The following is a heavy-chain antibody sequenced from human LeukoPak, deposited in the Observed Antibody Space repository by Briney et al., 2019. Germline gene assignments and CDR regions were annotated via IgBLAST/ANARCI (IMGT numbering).Heavy chain of an antibody. CDR2: FDLEDGET. J-gene: IGHJ4*02. Sequence: ASVKVSCKVSGYTLTELSMHWVRQAPGKGLEWMGGFDLEDGETIYAQKFQGRVTMTEDTSTDTAYMELSSLRSEDTAVYYCATDPAGGNPSYYFDYWGQGTLVTVSS. D-gene: IGHD1-14*01. V-gene: IGHV1-24*01. CDR3: ATDPAGGNPSYYFDY. CDR1: GYTLTELS.